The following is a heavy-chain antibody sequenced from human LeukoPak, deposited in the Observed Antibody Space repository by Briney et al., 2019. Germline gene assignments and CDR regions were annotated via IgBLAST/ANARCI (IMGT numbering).Heavy chain of an antibody. CDR3: ARGYYDILTGYFQERPPDYYGMDV. Sequence: PGRSLRLSCAASGFTFSSYAMHWVRQAPGKGLEWVAVISYDGSNKYYADSVKGRFTISRDNSKNTLYLQMNSLRAEDTAVYYCARGYYDILTGYFQERPPDYYGMDVWGQGTTVTVSS. CDR2: ISYDGSNK. J-gene: IGHJ6*02. D-gene: IGHD3-9*01. V-gene: IGHV3-30-3*01. CDR1: GFTFSSYA.